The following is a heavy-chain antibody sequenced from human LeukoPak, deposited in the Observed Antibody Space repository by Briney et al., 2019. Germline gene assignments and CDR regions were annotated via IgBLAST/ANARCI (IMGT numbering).Heavy chain of an antibody. CDR3: VSFYETY. CDR2: INGDGSWT. V-gene: IGHV3-74*01. J-gene: IGHJ4*02. D-gene: IGHD2-2*01. CDR1: GNYW. Sequence: GGSLRLSCAASGNYWMHWVRQAPGKGLVWVSHINGDGSWTTYADSVKGRFTISKDNAKNTVYLQMNNLRTEDTAVYYCVSFYETYWGRGTLVTVSS.